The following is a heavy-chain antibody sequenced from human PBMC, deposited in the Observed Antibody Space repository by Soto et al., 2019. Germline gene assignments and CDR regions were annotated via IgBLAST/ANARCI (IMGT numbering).Heavy chain of an antibody. V-gene: IGHV3-30*18. D-gene: IGHD2-15*01. Sequence: QVQLVESGGGVVHPGRSLRLSCAASGFTFSSYGMHWVRQAPGKGLEWVAVISYDGSNKYYADSVKGRFTISRDNSKNTLYLQRNSVRAEDTAVYYCAKEPYSGPLDYWCQGTLVTVSS. CDR3: AKEPYSGPLDY. J-gene: IGHJ4*02. CDR2: ISYDGSNK. CDR1: GFTFSSYG.